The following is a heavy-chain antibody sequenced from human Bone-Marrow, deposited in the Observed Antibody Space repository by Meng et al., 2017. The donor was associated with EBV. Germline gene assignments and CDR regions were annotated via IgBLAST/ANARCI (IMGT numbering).Heavy chain of an antibody. CDR2: TYYRSKWYN. CDR3: ARGGAIQPLDY. Sequence: QVQLQESVPGLVKPSQTLSLNCGIVGDSVYNNSAAWNWIRQYPSRGLEWLGRTYYRSKWYNDYAVSVKSRITINPDTSKNQFSLQLNSVTPEDTAVYYCARGGAIQPLDYWGQGTLVTVSS. D-gene: IGHD1-26*01. V-gene: IGHV6-1*02. J-gene: IGHJ4*02. CDR1: GDSVYNNSAA.